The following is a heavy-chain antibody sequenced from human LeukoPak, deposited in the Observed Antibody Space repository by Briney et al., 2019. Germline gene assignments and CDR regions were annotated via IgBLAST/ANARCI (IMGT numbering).Heavy chain of an antibody. Sequence: SETLSLTCAFYGGTFSRYYWSWIRQPPGKGLEWIGEINHSGTTSYNPSLTSRVTISVDTSKNQFSLKLSSVTAADTAVYYCARSSYDSSGYYGYFDYWGQGTLVTVSS. V-gene: IGHV4-34*01. CDR3: ARSSYDSSGYYGYFDY. CDR1: GGTFSRYY. CDR2: INHSGTT. D-gene: IGHD3-22*01. J-gene: IGHJ4*02.